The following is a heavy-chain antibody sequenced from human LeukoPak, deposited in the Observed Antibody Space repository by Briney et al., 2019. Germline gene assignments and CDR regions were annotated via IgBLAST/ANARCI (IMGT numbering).Heavy chain of an antibody. CDR1: GGSISSSNW. CDR2: IYHSGST. Sequence: SGTLSLTCAVSGGSISSSNWWSWVRQPPGKGLEWIGEIYHSGSTNYNPSLKSRVTISVDKSKNQFSLKLSSVTAADTAVYYCARDRHRYCSGGSCYSYYYYGMDVWGQGTTVTVSS. CDR3: ARDRHRYCSGGSCYSYYYYGMDV. D-gene: IGHD2-15*01. V-gene: IGHV4-4*02. J-gene: IGHJ6*02.